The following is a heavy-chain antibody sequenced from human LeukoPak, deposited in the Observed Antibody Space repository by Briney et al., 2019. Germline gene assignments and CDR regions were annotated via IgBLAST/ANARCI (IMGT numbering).Heavy chain of an antibody. Sequence: PGGSLRLSCAASGFSFSDYAMIWVRQAPGKGLEWVSAVSGGGGSRFYADSVKGRFTISRDNSKNTQFLQMTSLRADDTAVYYCAKSGSCPGGYYYYMDVWGKGTTVTVSS. D-gene: IGHD1-26*01. CDR1: GFSFSDYA. J-gene: IGHJ6*03. V-gene: IGHV3-23*01. CDR3: AKSGSCPGGYYYYMDV. CDR2: VSGGGGSR.